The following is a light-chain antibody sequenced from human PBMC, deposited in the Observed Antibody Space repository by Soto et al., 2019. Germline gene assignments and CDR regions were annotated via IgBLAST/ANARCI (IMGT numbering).Light chain of an antibody. V-gene: IGLV2-14*01. Sequence: QSVLTQPASVSGSPGRSITISCTGTSSDVGGYNYVSWYQQHPGKAPKFMIYDVSNRPSGVSNRFSGSKSGNTASLTISGLQADDEADYYCSSYTSSNTLVFGTGTKVTVL. CDR2: DVS. CDR1: SSDVGGYNY. CDR3: SSYTSSNTLV. J-gene: IGLJ1*01.